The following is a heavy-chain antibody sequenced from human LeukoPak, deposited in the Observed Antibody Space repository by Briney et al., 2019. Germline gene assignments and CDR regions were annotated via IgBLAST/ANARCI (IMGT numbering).Heavy chain of an antibody. D-gene: IGHD2-21*02. CDR3: ARDRLEAVTDDDYFDY. CDR2: INPSGGNT. Sequence: ASVKVSCKASGYTFSSYYIHWVRQAPGQGLEWMGIINPSGGNTNYAQKLQGRVTMTRDTSTSTVYMELSSLRSEDTAVYYCARDRLEAVTDDDYFDYWGQGTLVTVSS. J-gene: IGHJ4*02. V-gene: IGHV1-46*01. CDR1: GYTFSSYY.